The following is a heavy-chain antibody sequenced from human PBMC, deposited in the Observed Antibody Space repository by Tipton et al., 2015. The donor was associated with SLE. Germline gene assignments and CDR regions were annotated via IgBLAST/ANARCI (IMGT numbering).Heavy chain of an antibody. CDR1: GFTVSSNY. CDR2: TYIVNT. V-gene: IGHV3-66*03. D-gene: IGHD3-16*02. CDR3: ARDQVV. Sequence: SLRLSCAASGFTVSSNYMSWVRQAPGKGLEWVSVTYIVNTDFADSVKGRFTISRDNSRNTLYLQMNSLRREDTAVYYCARDQVVWGQGTLVTVSS. J-gene: IGHJ4*02.